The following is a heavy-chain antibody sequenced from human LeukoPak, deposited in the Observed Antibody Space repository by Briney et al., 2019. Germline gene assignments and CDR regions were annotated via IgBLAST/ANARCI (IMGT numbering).Heavy chain of an antibody. Sequence: GGSLRLSCAASGFTFGSYDMHWVRQTTGKGLEWVSGIGTAGDIYYPGSVKGRFTISRENAKNFLYLQIDSLGAGDTAVYYCARGGLNAFDIWGQGTMVTVSS. CDR2: IGTAGDI. J-gene: IGHJ3*02. V-gene: IGHV3-13*04. CDR3: ARGGLNAFDI. CDR1: GFTFGSYD.